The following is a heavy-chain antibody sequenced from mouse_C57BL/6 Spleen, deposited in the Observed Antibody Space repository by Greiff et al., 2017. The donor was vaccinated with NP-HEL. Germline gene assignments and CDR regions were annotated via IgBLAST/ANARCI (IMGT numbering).Heavy chain of an antibody. J-gene: IGHJ1*03. CDR2: SRNKANDYTT. CDR1: GFTFSDFY. CDR3: ARDGSSYGYFDV. D-gene: IGHD1-1*01. Sequence: EVKLVESGGGLVQSGRSLRLSCATSGFTFSDFYMEWVRQAPGKGLEWIAASRNKANDYTTEYSASVKGRFIVSRDTSQSILYLQMNALGAEDTAIYYCARDGSSYGYFDVWGTGTTVTVSS. V-gene: IGHV7-1*01.